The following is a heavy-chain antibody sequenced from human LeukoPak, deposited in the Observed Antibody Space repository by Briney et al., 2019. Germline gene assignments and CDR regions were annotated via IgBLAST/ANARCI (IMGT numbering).Heavy chain of an antibody. CDR2: IFHTGST. Sequence: PSETLSLTCTVSGDSISSGNYWGWIRQPPGKGLEWIGSIFHTGSTYFNLSLKSRVTISVDTSKNQFSLRLSSVTAADTAVYYCARAASFYSWGQGTLVTVSS. CDR3: ARAASFYS. V-gene: IGHV4-38-2*02. J-gene: IGHJ4*02. D-gene: IGHD2/OR15-2a*01. CDR1: GDSISSGNY.